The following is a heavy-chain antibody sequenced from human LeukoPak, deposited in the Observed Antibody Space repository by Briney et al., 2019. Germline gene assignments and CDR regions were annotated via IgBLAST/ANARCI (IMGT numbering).Heavy chain of an antibody. CDR1: GGSISSGGYS. CDR3: ARRGYSYGFDY. J-gene: IGHJ4*02. CDR2: IYHSGST. V-gene: IGHV4-30-2*01. Sequence: SQTLSLTCAVSGGSISSGGYSWSWIRQPPGKGLEWIGYIYHSGSTYYNPSLKSRVTISVHRSKNQFSLKLSSVTAADTAVYYCARRGYSYGFDYWGQGTLVTVSS. D-gene: IGHD5-18*01.